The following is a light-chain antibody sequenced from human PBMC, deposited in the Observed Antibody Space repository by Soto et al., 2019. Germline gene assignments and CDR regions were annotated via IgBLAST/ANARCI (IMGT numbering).Light chain of an antibody. CDR2: AVS. Sequence: QSALTQPASASGSPGQSITISCTGTSSDVGGYNYVSWYQQHPGKAPKLMIYAVSNRPSGVSNRFSGSKSGNTASLTISGLQAEDEADYYCSSYTSSSTRVFGGGTKLTVL. CDR3: SSYTSSSTRV. CDR1: SSDVGGYNY. J-gene: IGLJ3*02. V-gene: IGLV2-14*01.